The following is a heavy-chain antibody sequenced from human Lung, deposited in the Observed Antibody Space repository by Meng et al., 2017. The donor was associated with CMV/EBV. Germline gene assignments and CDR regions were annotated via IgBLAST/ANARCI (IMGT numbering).Heavy chain of an antibody. D-gene: IGHD6-19*01. J-gene: IGHJ4*02. Sequence: GGSLRLXCAASGFTFGDYGMSWVRQAPGKGLEWVSGINWNGGSTGYADSVKGRFTISRDNAKNSLYLQMNSLRAEDTALYYCARGGYSSGWYGNYFDYWGQGXLVTVSS. V-gene: IGHV3-20*04. CDR2: INWNGGST. CDR3: ARGGYSSGWYGNYFDY. CDR1: GFTFGDYG.